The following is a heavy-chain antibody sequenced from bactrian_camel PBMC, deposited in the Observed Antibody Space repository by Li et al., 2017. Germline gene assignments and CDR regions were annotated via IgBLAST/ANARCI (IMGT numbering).Heavy chain of an antibody. CDR3: AANWGCGSWHAADFGY. CDR1: GFSFDDAD. Sequence: VQLVESGGGSVQAGGSLTLSCVGSGFSFDDADMGWYRQGSGNDCKLVSALASYGTTYYTDSVKGRFTISLDNAKNTLYVQMNSLRPEDTAIYYCAANWGCGSWHAADFGYRGLGTQVTVS. D-gene: IGHD1*01. J-gene: IGHJ6*01. CDR2: LASYGTT. V-gene: IGHV3S55*01.